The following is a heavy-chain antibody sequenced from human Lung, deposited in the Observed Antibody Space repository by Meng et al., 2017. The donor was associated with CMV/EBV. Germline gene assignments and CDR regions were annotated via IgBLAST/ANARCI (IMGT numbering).Heavy chain of an antibody. J-gene: IGHJ5*02. Sequence: QVVQSGAEAKKPGASVTLSCKSSGYTFTSYGINWVRQATGQGLEWMGWMNPNSGNTGYAQKFQGRVTMTRNTSISTANMELSSLRSEDTAVYYFARGLLRHIGGNWFDPWGQGTLVTVSS. CDR3: ARGLLRHIGGNWFDP. V-gene: IGHV1-8*01. CDR1: GYTFTSYG. CDR2: MNPNSGNT. D-gene: IGHD3-16*01.